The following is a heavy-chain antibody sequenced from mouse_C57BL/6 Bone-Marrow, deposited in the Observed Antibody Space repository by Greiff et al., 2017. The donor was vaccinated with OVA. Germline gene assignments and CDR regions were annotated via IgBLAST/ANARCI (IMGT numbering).Heavy chain of an antibody. D-gene: IGHD2-4*01. J-gene: IGHJ4*01. CDR2: ISDGGSYT. V-gene: IGHV5-4*01. Sequence: EVMLVESGGGLVKPGGSLKLSCAASGFTFSSYAMSWVRQTPEKRLEWVATISDGGSYTYYPDNVKGRFTISRDNAKNNLYLQMSHLKSEDTAMYYCARDDYDVDYWGQGTSVTVSS. CDR3: ARDDYDVDY. CDR1: GFTFSSYA.